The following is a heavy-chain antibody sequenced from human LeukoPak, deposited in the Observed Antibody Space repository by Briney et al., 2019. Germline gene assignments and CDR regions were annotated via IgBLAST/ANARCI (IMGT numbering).Heavy chain of an antibody. CDR1: GGSISSYY. J-gene: IGHJ4*02. V-gene: IGHV4-4*07. CDR2: IYTSGST. Sequence: SETLSLTCTVSGGSISSYYWSWIRQPAGKGLEWIGRIYTSGSTNYNPSLKSRVTMSVDTPKNQFSLKLSSVTAADTAVYYCASGSDSSGWIYWGQGTLVTVSS. D-gene: IGHD6-19*01. CDR3: ASGSDSSGWIY.